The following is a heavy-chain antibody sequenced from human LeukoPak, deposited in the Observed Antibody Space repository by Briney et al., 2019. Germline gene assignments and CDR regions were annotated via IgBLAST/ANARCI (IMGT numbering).Heavy chain of an antibody. D-gene: IGHD1-26*01. CDR1: GVPISSSSYY. J-gene: IGHJ4*02. Sequence: PSETLSLTCTVSGVPISSSSYYWNWIRQPPGKGLEWIGNIKYGGSTYYNPSLKSRVTISVDTSKNQFSLKLGSVTAADTAVFYCARRIGGSAEIDYWGQGTLVTVSS. CDR2: IKYGGST. CDR3: ARRIGGSAEIDY. V-gene: IGHV4-39*01.